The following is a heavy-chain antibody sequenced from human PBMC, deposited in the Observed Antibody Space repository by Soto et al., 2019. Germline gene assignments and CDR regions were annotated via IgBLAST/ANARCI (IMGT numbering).Heavy chain of an antibody. J-gene: IGHJ5*02. CDR1: GFTFSSYS. D-gene: IGHD1-1*01. Sequence: GGSLRLSCAASGFTFSSYSMNWVRQAPGKGLEWVSSISSSSSYIYYADSVKGRVTISRDNAKNSLYLQMNSLRAEDTAVYYCARDPQLEPSIFVNWFDPWGQGTLVTVSS. CDR3: ARDPQLEPSIFVNWFDP. CDR2: ISSSSSYI. V-gene: IGHV3-21*01.